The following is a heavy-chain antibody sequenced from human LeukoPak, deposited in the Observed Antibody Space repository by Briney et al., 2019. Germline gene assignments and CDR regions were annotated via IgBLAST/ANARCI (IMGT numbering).Heavy chain of an antibody. CDR2: ISSSSSYI. V-gene: IGHV3-21*01. Sequence: PGGSLRLSCAASGFTFSNYNMNWVRQAPGKGLEWVSSISSSSSYIYYADSVKGRFTISRDNAKNSLYLQMNSLRAEGTAVYYCARDRDCSSTSCYGGGYFDYWGQGTLVTVSS. CDR1: GFTFSNYN. D-gene: IGHD2-2*01. CDR3: ARDRDCSSTSCYGGGYFDY. J-gene: IGHJ4*02.